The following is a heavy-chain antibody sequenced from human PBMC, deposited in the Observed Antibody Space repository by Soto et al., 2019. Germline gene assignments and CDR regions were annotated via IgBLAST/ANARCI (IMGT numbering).Heavy chain of an antibody. V-gene: IGHV4-31*03. CDR2: IYYSGST. D-gene: IGHD4-4*01. J-gene: IGHJ6*02. CDR3: ARDQDMTTVIGMGMDV. Sequence: QVQLQESGPGLVKPSQTLSLTCTVSGGSISSGGYYWSWIRQHPGKGLEWIGYIYYSGSTYYNPSLKSRVTISVDTSKNQFSLKLSSVTAADTAVYYCARDQDMTTVIGMGMDVWGQGTTVTVSS. CDR1: GGSISSGGYY.